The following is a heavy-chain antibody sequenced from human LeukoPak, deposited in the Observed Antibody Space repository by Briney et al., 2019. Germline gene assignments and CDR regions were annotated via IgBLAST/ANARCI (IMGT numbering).Heavy chain of an antibody. Sequence: ASVKVSCKASGYTFTGYYMHWVRQAPGQGLEWMGWINPNSGGTNYAQKFQGRVTMTRDTSVSTAYMELSRLRSDDTAVYYCARRGIVVVPAASGDYYYYYMDVWGKGTTVTVSS. CDR2: INPNSGGT. CDR3: ARRGIVVVPAASGDYYYYYMDV. CDR1: GYTFTGYY. V-gene: IGHV1-2*02. J-gene: IGHJ6*03. D-gene: IGHD2-2*01.